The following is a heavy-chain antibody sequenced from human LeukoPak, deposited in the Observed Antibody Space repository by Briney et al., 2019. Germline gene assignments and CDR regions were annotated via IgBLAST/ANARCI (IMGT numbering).Heavy chain of an antibody. CDR2: FDPEDGET. J-gene: IGHJ4*02. CDR1: VYTLTELS. V-gene: IGHV1-24*01. Sequence: GASVKVSCKVSVYTLTELSMHGVRQAPGKGLEWMGGFDPEDGETIYAQKFQGRVTMTEDTSTDTAYMELSSLRSEDTAVYYCATDRRTNSGSYPRTFDYWGQGTLVTVSS. D-gene: IGHD1-26*01. CDR3: ATDRRTNSGSYPRTFDY.